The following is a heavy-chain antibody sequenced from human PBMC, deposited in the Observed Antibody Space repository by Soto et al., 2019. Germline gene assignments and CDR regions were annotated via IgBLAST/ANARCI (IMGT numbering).Heavy chain of an antibody. Sequence: PGGSLRLSCAASGFTVSSSYMSWVRQAPGKGLEWVSAIYSGGNTYYADSVKGRFTISRDNSKNTLYLQMNSLRAEDTAVYYCVKCDVGGYYYSGLWGRGTLVTVSS. CDR1: GFTVSSSY. V-gene: IGHV3-66*01. D-gene: IGHD1-26*01. J-gene: IGHJ4*02. CDR2: IYSGGNT. CDR3: VKCDVGGYYYSGL.